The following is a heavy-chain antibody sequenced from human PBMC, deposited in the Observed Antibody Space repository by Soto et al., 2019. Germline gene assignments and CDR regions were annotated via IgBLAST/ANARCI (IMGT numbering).Heavy chain of an antibody. CDR2: IIPIFGTA. CDR3: ARPDCSGGSCYVDYYYGMDV. CDR1: GGTFSSYA. V-gene: IGHV1-69*13. D-gene: IGHD2-15*01. J-gene: IGHJ6*02. Sequence: GASVKVSCKASGGTFSSYAISWVRQAPGQGLEWMGGIIPIFGTANYAQKFQGRVTITADESTSTAYMELSSLRSEDTAVYYCARPDCSGGSCYVDYYYGMDVWGQRTTVTVSS.